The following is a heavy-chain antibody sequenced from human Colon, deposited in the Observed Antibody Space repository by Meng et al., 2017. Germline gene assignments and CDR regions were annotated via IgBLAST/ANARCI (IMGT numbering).Heavy chain of an antibody. CDR1: GGSVSSASYN. D-gene: IGHD3-10*01. Sequence: QVPLPGAGPGLVRPSETPSLTCNVAGGSVSSASYNWSWIRQPPGKGLEWIGLIHYSGSRNYNPSLKSRVTMSVDTSKNQVSLRLTSVTAADTAVYYCARFYGSGTFEVHDYWGQGTLVTVSS. V-gene: IGHV4-61*01. CDR3: ARFYGSGTFEVHDY. J-gene: IGHJ4*02. CDR2: IHYSGSR.